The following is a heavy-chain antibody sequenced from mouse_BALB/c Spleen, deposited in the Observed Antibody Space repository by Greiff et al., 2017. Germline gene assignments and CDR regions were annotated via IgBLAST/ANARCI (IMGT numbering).Heavy chain of an antibody. J-gene: IGHJ4*01. D-gene: IGHD2-1*01. CDR2: ISYSGST. V-gene: IGHV3-2*02. CDR3: ARLGYGNYVGYYAMDY. CDR1: GYSITSDYA. Sequence: EVKLQESGPGLVKPSQSLSLTCTVTGYSITSDYAWNWIRQFPGNKLEWMGYISYSGSTSYNPSLKSRISITRDTSKNQFFLQLNSVTTEDTATYYCARLGYGNYVGYYAMDYWGQGTSVTVSS.